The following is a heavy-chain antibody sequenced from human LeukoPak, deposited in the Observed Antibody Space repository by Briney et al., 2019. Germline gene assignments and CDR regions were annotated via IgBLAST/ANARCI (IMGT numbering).Heavy chain of an antibody. CDR1: GFTFSSSA. J-gene: IGHJ3*02. CDR2: INWNGGST. CDR3: AREYRSEGSSGWYGDNAFDI. Sequence: PGGSLRLSCAASGFTFSSSAVSWVRQAPGKGLEWVSGINWNGGSTGYADSVKGRFTISRDNAKNSLYLQMNSLRAEDTALYHCAREYRSEGSSGWYGDNAFDIWGQGTMVTVSS. V-gene: IGHV3-20*01. D-gene: IGHD6-19*01.